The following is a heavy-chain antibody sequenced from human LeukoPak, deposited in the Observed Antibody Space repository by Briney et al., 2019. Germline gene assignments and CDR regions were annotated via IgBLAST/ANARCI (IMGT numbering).Heavy chain of an antibody. V-gene: IGHV4-34*01. CDR1: DGPFSDYY. J-gene: IGHJ3*02. Sequence: SETLSLTCPVYDGPFSDYYWSWIRQPPGKGLEWIGEINHNGITNYNPSLKSRVTLSVDTSKMQISLKLGSVTAADTAVYYCAKSNGYGLIDIWGQGTMVTVSS. CDR2: INHNGIT. CDR3: AKSNGYGLIDI. D-gene: IGHD3-22*01.